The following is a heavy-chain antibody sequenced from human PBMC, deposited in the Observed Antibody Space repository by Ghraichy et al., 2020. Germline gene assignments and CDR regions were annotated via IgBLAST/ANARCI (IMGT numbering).Heavy chain of an antibody. V-gene: IGHV4-59*01. J-gene: IGHJ2*01. CDR3: ARGGGTVVTAEWYFDL. CDR2: IYYSGST. D-gene: IGHD4-23*01. Sequence: SETLSLTCSVSGGSISNYYWSWIRQPPGKGLEWIGYIYYSGSTNYNPSLKSRVTISVDTSKKQFSLKLNSVTAADTAVYYCARGGGTVVTAEWYFDLWGRGTLVTVSS. CDR1: GGSISNYY.